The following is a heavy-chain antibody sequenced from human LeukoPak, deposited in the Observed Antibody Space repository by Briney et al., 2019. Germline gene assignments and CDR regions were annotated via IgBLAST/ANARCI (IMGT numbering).Heavy chain of an antibody. V-gene: IGHV3-30-3*01. Sequence: PGGSLRPSCAASGFTFSSYAMHWVRQAPGKGLEWVAVISYDGSNKYYADSVKGRFTISRDNSKNTLYLQMNSLRAEDTAVYYCAREFSPGLCFDYWGQGTLVTVS. J-gene: IGHJ4*02. CDR3: AREFSPGLCFDY. CDR2: ISYDGSNK. CDR1: GFTFSSYA. D-gene: IGHD3-10*01.